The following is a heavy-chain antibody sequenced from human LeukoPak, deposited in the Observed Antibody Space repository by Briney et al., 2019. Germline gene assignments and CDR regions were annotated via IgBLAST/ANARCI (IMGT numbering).Heavy chain of an antibody. CDR1: GYAFTSYY. Sequence: ASVKVSCKASGYAFTSYYMHWVRQAPGQGLEWMGIINPSGGSTSYAQKFQGRVTMTRDTSTSTVYMELSSLRSEDTAVYYCARGDVVVVAATPMWFDTWGQGTLVTVSS. CDR2: INPSGGST. CDR3: ARGDVVVVAATPMWFDT. V-gene: IGHV1-46*01. J-gene: IGHJ5*02. D-gene: IGHD2-15*01.